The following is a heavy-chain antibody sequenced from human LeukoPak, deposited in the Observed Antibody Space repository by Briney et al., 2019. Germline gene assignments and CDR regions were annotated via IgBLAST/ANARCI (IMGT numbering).Heavy chain of an antibody. V-gene: IGHV3-33*01. Sequence: GGSLRLSCAASGFTFSSYGMHWVRQAPGKGLEWVALIWYDGSNKYYTDSVKGRLTISRDNSKNTLYLQMNSLRAEDTAIYYCAREGPRGNPQFDYWGQGTLVTVSS. CDR2: IWYDGSNK. J-gene: IGHJ4*02. D-gene: IGHD2/OR15-2a*01. CDR3: AREGPRGNPQFDY. CDR1: GFTFSSYG.